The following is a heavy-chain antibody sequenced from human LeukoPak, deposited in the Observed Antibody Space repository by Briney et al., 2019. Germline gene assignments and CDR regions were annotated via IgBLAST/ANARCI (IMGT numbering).Heavy chain of an antibody. V-gene: IGHV3-74*01. J-gene: IGHJ4*02. D-gene: IGHD3-10*01. CDR3: ARGGIRFIDY. Sequence: PGGSLRLSCAASGFTFSSYWMYWVRQAPGKGLVWVSRINTDGSSTDYADSVKGRFTISRDNAKNTLYVQMNSLRAEDTAVYYCARGGIRFIDYWGREPWSPSPQ. CDR1: GFTFSSYW. CDR2: INTDGSST.